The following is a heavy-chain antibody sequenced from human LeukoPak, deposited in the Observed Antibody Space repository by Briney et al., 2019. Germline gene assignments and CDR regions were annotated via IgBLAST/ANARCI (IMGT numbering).Heavy chain of an antibody. CDR1: GGSISSSSYY. J-gene: IGHJ3*02. D-gene: IGHD3-3*01. CDR2: IYYSGST. V-gene: IGHV4-39*01. CDR3: ARQRADDFWSGYYPDAFDI. Sequence: SSETLSLTCTVSGGSISSSSYYWGWIRQPPGKGLEWIGSIYYSGSTYYNPSLKSRVTISVDTSKNQFPLKLSSVTAADTAVYYCARQRADDFWSGYYPDAFDIWGQGTMVTVSS.